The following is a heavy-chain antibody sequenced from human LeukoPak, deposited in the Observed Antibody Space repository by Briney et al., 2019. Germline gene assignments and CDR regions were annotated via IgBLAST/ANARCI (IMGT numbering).Heavy chain of an antibody. V-gene: IGHV4-34*01. D-gene: IGHD3-10*01. J-gene: IGHJ6*03. CDR1: GGPFSGYY. Sequence: PSETLSLTCAVYGGPFSGYYWSWIRQPPGKGLEWIGEINHSGSTNYNPSLKSRVTISVDTSKNQFSLKLSSVTAADTAVYYCARGQYYGSGSYYSSYYYYYMDVWGKGTTVTVSS. CDR2: INHSGST. CDR3: ARGQYYGSGSYYSSYYYYYMDV.